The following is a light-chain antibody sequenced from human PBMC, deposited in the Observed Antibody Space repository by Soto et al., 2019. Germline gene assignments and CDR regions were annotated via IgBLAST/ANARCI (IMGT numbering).Light chain of an antibody. CDR1: SWNIGNNT. CDR3: AAWDDSLNGYV. CDR2: SNN. J-gene: IGLJ1*01. Sequence: QSVLTQPPSASRTLGQSVTISCSGSSWNIGNNTVYWYQQLPRTAPKLLIYSNNRRPSGVPDRFSGSKSGTSASLAISGLQSENEADYYCAAWDDSLNGYVFGTGTKVTVL. V-gene: IGLV1-44*01.